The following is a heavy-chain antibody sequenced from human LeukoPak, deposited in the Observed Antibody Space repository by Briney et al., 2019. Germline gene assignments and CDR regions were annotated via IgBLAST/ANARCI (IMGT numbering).Heavy chain of an antibody. J-gene: IGHJ3*02. V-gene: IGHV1-18*01. CDR1: GYTFTSYG. CDR2: ISAYNGNT. Sequence: ASVTVSCKASGYTFTSYGISWVRQAPGQGLEWMGWISAYNGNTNYAQKLQGRVTMTTDTSTSTAYMGLRSLRSDDTAVYYCARDIVVVVAATRVDSFDIWGQGTMVTVSS. CDR3: ARDIVVVVAATRVDSFDI. D-gene: IGHD2-15*01.